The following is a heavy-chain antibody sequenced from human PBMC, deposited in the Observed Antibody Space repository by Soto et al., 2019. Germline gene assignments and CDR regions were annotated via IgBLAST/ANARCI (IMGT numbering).Heavy chain of an antibody. CDR1: GFTFGSYS. Sequence: GGSLGLSCAASGFTFGSYSMNWVRQAPGKGLEWVSYISSSSSTIYYADSVKGRFTISRDNAKNSLYLQMNSLRDEDTAVYYCARPRYSSSWGFVGYYGMDXWGQGTTVTVSS. V-gene: IGHV3-48*02. D-gene: IGHD6-13*01. J-gene: IGHJ6*02. CDR2: ISSSSSTI. CDR3: ARPRYSSSWGFVGYYGMDX.